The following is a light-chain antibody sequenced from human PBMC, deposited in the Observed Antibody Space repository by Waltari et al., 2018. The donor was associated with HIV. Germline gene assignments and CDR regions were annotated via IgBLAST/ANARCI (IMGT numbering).Light chain of an antibody. J-gene: IGLJ3*02. Sequence: SYVLTQPPSVSVDPGETARITCGGTNLGSKSVQWYQQKPGQAPVLVFYDDNDRPSGIPERFSGSSSGNTATLTISRVEAGDEADYYCQVWDTTTDQWVFGGGTELAVL. V-gene: IGLV3-21*02. CDR3: QVWDTTTDQWV. CDR2: DDN. CDR1: NLGSKS.